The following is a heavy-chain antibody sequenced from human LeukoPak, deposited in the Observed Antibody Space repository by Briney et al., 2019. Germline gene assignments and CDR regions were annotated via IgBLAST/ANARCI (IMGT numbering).Heavy chain of an antibody. CDR1: GYTFTGYG. CDR3: ARDCDRSGYYCY. Sequence: ASVTVSCTASGYTFTGYGISWVRQAPGQGLEWMAWISAYNGNTNYAQKLQGRVTMTTDTSTSTVYMELRSLSSDDTAVYYCARDCDRSGYYCYWGQGTLVTVSS. J-gene: IGHJ4*02. D-gene: IGHD3-22*01. V-gene: IGHV1-18*01. CDR2: ISAYNGNT.